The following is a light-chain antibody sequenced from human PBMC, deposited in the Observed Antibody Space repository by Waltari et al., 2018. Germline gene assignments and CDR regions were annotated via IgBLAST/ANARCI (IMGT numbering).Light chain of an antibody. CDR1: RPNIGINY. J-gene: IGLJ3*02. CDR2: RND. V-gene: IGLV1-47*01. Sequence: QSVLTQPPSASGTPGQRVTISCSGNRPNIGINYFPWYQRLPGTAPKLLIYRNDQRPSGVPDRFSGSKSGTSASLAISGLRSEDEAEYYCAAWDDSLGGPVFGGGTKLAVL. CDR3: AAWDDSLGGPV.